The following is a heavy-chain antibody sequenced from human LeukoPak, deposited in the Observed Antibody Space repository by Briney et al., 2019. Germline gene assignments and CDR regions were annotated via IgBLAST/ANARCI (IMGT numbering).Heavy chain of an antibody. CDR2: INRNGGST. CDR3: ASQSYARFDP. D-gene: IGHD3-16*01. V-gene: IGHV3-20*03. CDR1: GFTFDDYG. Sequence: PGGSLRLSSAASGFTFDDYGMSWVRQAPGKGPEWVSGINRNGGSTGYADSVKGRFTISRDNARSSLFLQMNSLRVEDTAVYYCASQSYARFDPWGQGTLVTVSS. J-gene: IGHJ5*02.